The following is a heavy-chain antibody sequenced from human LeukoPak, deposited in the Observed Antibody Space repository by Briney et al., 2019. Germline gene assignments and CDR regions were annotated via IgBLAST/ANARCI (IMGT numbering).Heavy chain of an antibody. V-gene: IGHV3-21*01. J-gene: IGHJ3*02. CDR1: GFTFSSYS. Sequence: GGSLRLSCAASGFTFSSYSMNWVRQAPGKGLEWVSSISSSSSYIYYADSVKGRFTISRDNAKNSLYLQMNSLRAEDTAVYYCARALLWFGELFDIWGQGTMVTVSS. CDR2: ISSSSSYI. CDR3: ARALLWFGELFDI. D-gene: IGHD3-10*01.